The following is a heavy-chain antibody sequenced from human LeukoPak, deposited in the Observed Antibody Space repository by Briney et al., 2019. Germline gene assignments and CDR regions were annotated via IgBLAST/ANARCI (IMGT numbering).Heavy chain of an antibody. J-gene: IGHJ4*02. Sequence: ASVKVSCKASGYTFTSYVVSWVRQAPGQGLEWMGWISAYNGNTNYAQKLQGRVTMTTDTSTSTAYVELRSLRSDDTAVYYCARILGSGYDYYYWGQGTLVTVSS. CDR2: ISAYNGNT. CDR1: GYTFTSYV. CDR3: ARILGSGYDYYY. V-gene: IGHV1-18*01. D-gene: IGHD5-12*01.